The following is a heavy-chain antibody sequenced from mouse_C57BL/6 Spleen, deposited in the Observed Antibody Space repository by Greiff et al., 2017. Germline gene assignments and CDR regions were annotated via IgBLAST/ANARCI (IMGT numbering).Heavy chain of an antibody. CDR1: GYSFTGYY. CDR2: INPSTGGT. J-gene: IGHJ3*01. V-gene: IGHV1-42*01. D-gene: IGHD1-1*01. CDR3: ARTAYYGSSWFAY. Sequence: VQLQQSGPELVKPGASVKISCKASGYSFTGYYMNWVKQSPEKSLEWIGEINPSTGGTTYNQKFNAKATLTVDKSSSTAYMQLKSLTSEDSAVYYCARTAYYGSSWFAYWGQGTLVTVSA.